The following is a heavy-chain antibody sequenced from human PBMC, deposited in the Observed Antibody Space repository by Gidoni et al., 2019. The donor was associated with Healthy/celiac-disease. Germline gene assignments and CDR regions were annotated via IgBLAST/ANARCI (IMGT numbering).Heavy chain of an antibody. D-gene: IGHD3-10*01. V-gene: IGHV3-53*01. CDR2: IYSGGST. J-gene: IGHJ4*02. Sequence: EVQLVESGGGLIPPGGSLRLSCAASGFIVSSNYMSWVRQAPGKGLEWVSVIYSGGSTYDADSVKGRFTISRDNSKNTLYLQRNSLRAEDTAVYYCARALLYYGSGTDSYYFDYWGQGTLVTVSS. CDR3: ARALLYYGSGTDSYYFDY. CDR1: GFIVSSNY.